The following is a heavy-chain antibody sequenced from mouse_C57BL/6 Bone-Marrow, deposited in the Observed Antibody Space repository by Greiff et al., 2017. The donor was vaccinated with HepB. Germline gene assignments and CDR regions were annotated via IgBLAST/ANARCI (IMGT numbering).Heavy chain of an antibody. Sequence: EVKLQESGAELVKPGASVKLSCTASGFNIKDYYMHWVKQRTEQGLEWIGRIDPEDGETKYAPKFQGKATITADTSSNTAYLQLSSLTSEDTAVYYCARDNPPPWCAYWGQGTLVTVSA. CDR2: IDPEDGET. CDR3: ARDNPPPWCAY. D-gene: IGHD1-3*01. V-gene: IGHV14-2*01. CDR1: GFNIKDYY. J-gene: IGHJ3*01.